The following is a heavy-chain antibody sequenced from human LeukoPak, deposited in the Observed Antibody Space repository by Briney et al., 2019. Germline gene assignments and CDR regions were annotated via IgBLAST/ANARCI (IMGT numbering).Heavy chain of an antibody. J-gene: IGHJ4*02. CDR3: ARDAGGGQIGISVDY. CDR1: GFTFSSYA. Sequence: GGSLRLSCAASGFTFSSYAMSWVRQAPGKGLEWVSVIYNDGRTYYADSVKGRFTISRDNSKSTLYLEMNSLRVEDTAMYYCARDAGGGQIGISVDYWGQGTLVTVSS. D-gene: IGHD3-16*01. V-gene: IGHV3-66*01. CDR2: IYNDGRT.